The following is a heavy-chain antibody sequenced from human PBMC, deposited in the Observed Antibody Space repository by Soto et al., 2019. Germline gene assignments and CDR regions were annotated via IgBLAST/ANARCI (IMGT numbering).Heavy chain of an antibody. D-gene: IGHD6-19*01. J-gene: IGHJ4*02. CDR2: IYYSGST. V-gene: IGHV4-31*03. CDR1: GGSISSGGYY. Sequence: SETLSLTCTVSGGSISSGGYYWSWIRQHPGKGLEWIGYIYYSGSTYYNPSLKSRVTISVDTSKNRFSLKLSSVTAADTAVYYCARAGQGYSSGWYGRPADGANDYWGQGTLVTVSS. CDR3: ARAGQGYSSGWYGRPADGANDY.